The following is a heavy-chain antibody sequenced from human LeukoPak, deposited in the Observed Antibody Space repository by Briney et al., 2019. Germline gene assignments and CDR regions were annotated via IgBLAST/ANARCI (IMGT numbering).Heavy chain of an antibody. CDR2: IYYSGST. Sequence: SETLSLTCTVSGGSISSYYWSWIRQPPGKGLEWIGYIYYSGSTNYNPSLKSRVTISVDTSKNQFSLKLSSVTAADTAVYYCARARGSSWYWGYYYYMDVWGKGTTVTVSS. V-gene: IGHV4-59*01. J-gene: IGHJ6*03. CDR3: ARARGSSWYWGYYYYMDV. CDR1: GGSISSYY. D-gene: IGHD6-13*01.